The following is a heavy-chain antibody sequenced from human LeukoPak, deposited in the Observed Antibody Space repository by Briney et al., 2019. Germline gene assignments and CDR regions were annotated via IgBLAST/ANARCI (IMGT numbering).Heavy chain of an antibody. CDR2: ISYDGSNK. Sequence: PGRSLRLSCAASGFTFSSYAMHWVRQAPGKGLEWVAVISYDGSNKYYADSVKGRFTISRDNSKNTLYLQMNGLRAEDTAVYYCARDQEGIAVATIDYWGQGTLVTVSS. J-gene: IGHJ4*02. CDR3: ARDQEGIAVATIDY. CDR1: GFTFSSYA. D-gene: IGHD6-13*01. V-gene: IGHV3-30-3*01.